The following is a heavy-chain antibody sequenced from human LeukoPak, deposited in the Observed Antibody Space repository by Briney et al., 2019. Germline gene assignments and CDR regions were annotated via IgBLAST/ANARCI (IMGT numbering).Heavy chain of an antibody. CDR3: AQKGGTDH. CDR1: GFSFSRFG. J-gene: IGHJ4*02. CDR2: ISSTSGAV. D-gene: IGHD2-15*01. Sequence: GGSLRLSSAASGFSFSRFGMNWVRQAPGKGLEWISHISSTSGAVYYADSVKGRFTISRDNAKNSLYLQMSSLRNEDTAIYYCAQKGGTDHWGQGTLVTVSS. V-gene: IGHV3-48*02.